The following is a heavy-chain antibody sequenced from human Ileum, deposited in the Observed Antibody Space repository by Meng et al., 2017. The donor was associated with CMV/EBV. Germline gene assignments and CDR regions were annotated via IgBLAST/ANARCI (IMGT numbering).Heavy chain of an antibody. Sequence: SVKVSCKASGGTFSSYTISWVRQAPGQGLEWMGRIIPILGIANYAQKFQGRVTITADKSTSTAYMELSSLRSEDTAVYYCARDTVVTPENYLDYWGQGTLVTVSS. CDR1: GGTFSSYT. D-gene: IGHD4-23*01. J-gene: IGHJ4*02. CDR3: ARDTVVTPENYLDY. CDR2: IIPILGIA. V-gene: IGHV1-69*02.